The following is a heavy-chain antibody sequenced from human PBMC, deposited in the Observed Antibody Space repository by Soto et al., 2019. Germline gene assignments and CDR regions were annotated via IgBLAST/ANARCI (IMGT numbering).Heavy chain of an antibody. CDR3: ALLVGALLDYC. CDR1: GYTFTTYA. D-gene: IGHD2-15*01. CDR2: INAGDGNS. J-gene: IGHJ4*02. Sequence: ASVKVSCKASGYTFTTYAIHWVRQAPGQRLEWMAWINAGDGNSGYSQKFQGRVTITRDTSASTAYMQLNSLISEDTAVYYCALLVGALLDYCWFQVTLVTVSS. V-gene: IGHV1-3*01.